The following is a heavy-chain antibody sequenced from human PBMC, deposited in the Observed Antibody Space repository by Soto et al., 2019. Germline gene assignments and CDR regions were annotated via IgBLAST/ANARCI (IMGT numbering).Heavy chain of an antibody. J-gene: IGHJ6*02. CDR2: INHSGST. D-gene: IGHD6-13*01. CDR3: ARGGIAAAGAPPGDEGGRYYGMDV. V-gene: IGHV4-34*01. Sequence: SETLSLTCAVYGGSFSGYYWSWIRQPPGKGLEWIGEINHSGSTNYNPSLKSRVTISVDTSKNQFSLKLSSVTAADTAVYYCARGGIAAAGAPPGDEGGRYYGMDVGSQGTTVTVSS. CDR1: GGSFSGYY.